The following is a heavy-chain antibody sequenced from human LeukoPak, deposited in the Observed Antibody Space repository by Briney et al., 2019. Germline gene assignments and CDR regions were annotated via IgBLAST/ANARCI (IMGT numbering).Heavy chain of an antibody. CDR3: ARGQSRRITIFGVVTTRYYFDY. J-gene: IGHJ4*02. CDR1: GYTFTSYD. V-gene: IGHV1-8*01. Sequence: ASVKVSCKASGYTFTSYDINWVRQATGQGLEWMGWMNPNSGNTGYAQKFQGRVTMTRNTSISTAYMGLSSLRSEDTAVYYCARGQSRRITIFGVVTTRYYFDYWGQGTLVIVSS. D-gene: IGHD3-3*01. CDR2: MNPNSGNT.